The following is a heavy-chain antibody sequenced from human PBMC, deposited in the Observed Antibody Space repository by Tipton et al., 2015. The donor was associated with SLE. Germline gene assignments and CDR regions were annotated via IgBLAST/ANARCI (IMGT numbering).Heavy chain of an antibody. CDR3: AGWELRSYYYYYMDV. CDR1: GFTFSDYY. CDR2: INHSGST. V-gene: IGHV4-34*08. J-gene: IGHJ6*03. D-gene: IGHD1-26*01. Sequence: LRLSCAASGFTFSDYYMSWIRQPPGKGLEWIGEINHSGSTNYNPSLKSRVTISVDTSKNQFSLKLSSVTAADTAVYYCAGWELRSYYYYYMDVWGKGTTVTVSS.